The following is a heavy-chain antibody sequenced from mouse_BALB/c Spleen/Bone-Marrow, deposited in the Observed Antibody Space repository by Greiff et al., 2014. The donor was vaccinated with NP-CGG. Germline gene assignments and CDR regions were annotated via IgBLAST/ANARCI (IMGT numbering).Heavy chain of an antibody. V-gene: IGHV1-37*01. CDR3: GRYGYDAMDF. Sequence: EVQRVESGPELVKPGASVKLSCRASGFSFTDYFINWVKQSHGKSLGWIGRIHPYNGDTFYNQKFKVKATLTVDKSSNTARMELLSLTSEDSAVYYCGRYGYDAMDFWGQGTSVTVSS. CDR1: GFSFTDYF. D-gene: IGHD1-1*02. J-gene: IGHJ4*01. CDR2: IHPYNGDT.